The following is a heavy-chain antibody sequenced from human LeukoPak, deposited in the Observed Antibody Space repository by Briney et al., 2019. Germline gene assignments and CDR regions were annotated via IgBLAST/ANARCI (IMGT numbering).Heavy chain of an antibody. CDR1: GWSLSRGGYY. D-gene: IGHD4-17*01. CDR2: IYHSGSA. Sequence: SETLSLTCSVFGWSLSRGGYYWNWIRQQPGQGLEWLGYIYHSGSARYNPSFKSRLNMSVDMSRNQFSLNLSSVTAADTAVYYCARGGDYGDYFVYWGQGTLVSVPS. CDR3: ARGGDYGDYFVY. V-gene: IGHV4-31*03. J-gene: IGHJ4*02.